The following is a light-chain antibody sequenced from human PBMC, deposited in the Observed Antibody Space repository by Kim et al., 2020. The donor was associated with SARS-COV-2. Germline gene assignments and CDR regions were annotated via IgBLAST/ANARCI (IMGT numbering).Light chain of an antibody. J-gene: IGKJ5*01. V-gene: IGKV1D-16*01. CDR3: QQYLVYPIT. Sequence: ASVGDRVTITCRASRDIRNYLAWYQQKPDKAPESLIYSASSLQSGVPSRFSGTGSGTDYTLTISSLQPEDSATYYCQQYLVYPITFGQGTRLEIK. CDR1: RDIRNY. CDR2: SAS.